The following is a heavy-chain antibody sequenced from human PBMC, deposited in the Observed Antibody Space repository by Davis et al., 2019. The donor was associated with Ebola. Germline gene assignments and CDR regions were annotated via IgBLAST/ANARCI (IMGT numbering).Heavy chain of an antibody. Sequence: PGGSLRLSCAASGFTFSNAWMSWVRQAPGKGLEWVGRIKSKTDGGTTDYPAPVKGRFTISRDDSKNTLYLQMNSLKTEDTAVYYCTTTPGYSSSWYWLDYWGQGTLVTVSS. CDR1: GFTFSNAW. CDR3: TTTPGYSSSWYWLDY. V-gene: IGHV3-15*01. D-gene: IGHD6-13*01. J-gene: IGHJ4*02. CDR2: IKSKTDGGTT.